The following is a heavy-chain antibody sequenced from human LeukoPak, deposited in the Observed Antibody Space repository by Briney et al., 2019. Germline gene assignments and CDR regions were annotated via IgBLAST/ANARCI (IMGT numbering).Heavy chain of an antibody. J-gene: IGHJ5*02. CDR2: IIPIFGTA. CDR3: ARGVAAAGTSWFDP. V-gene: IGHV1-69*05. D-gene: IGHD6-13*01. CDR1: GGTFGSYA. Sequence: SVKVSCKASGGTFGSYAISWVRQAPGQGLEWMGRIIPIFGTANYAQKFQGRVTITTDESTSTAYMELSSLRSEDTAVYYCARGVAAAGTSWFDPWGQGTLVTVSS.